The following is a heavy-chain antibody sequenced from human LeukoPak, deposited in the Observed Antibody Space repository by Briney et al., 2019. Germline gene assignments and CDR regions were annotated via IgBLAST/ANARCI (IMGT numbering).Heavy chain of an antibody. D-gene: IGHD6-19*01. J-gene: IGHJ4*02. Sequence: SETLSLTCAVYGGSFSGYYWSWIRQPPGKGLEWIGEINHSGSTNYNPSLKSRVTISVDTSKNQFSLKLSSVTAADTAVYYCARSPIAVARLGYWGQGTLVTVSS. CDR1: GGSFSGYY. V-gene: IGHV4-34*01. CDR3: ARSPIAVARLGY. CDR2: INHSGST.